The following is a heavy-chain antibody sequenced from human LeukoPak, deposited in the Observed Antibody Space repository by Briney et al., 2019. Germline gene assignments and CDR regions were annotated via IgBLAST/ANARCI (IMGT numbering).Heavy chain of an antibody. V-gene: IGHV3-21*01. J-gene: IGHJ3*02. CDR2: ISSSSSYI. CDR1: GFTFSSYS. Sequence: GGSLRLYCAASGFTFSSYSMNWVRQAPGKGLEWVSSISSSSSYIYYADSVKGRFTISRDSAKNSLYLQMNSLRAEDTAVYYCARDRLDAFDIWGQGTMVTVSS. CDR3: ARDRLDAFDI.